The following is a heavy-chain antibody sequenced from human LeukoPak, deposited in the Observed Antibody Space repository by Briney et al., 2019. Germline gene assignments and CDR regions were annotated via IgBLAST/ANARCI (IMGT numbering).Heavy chain of an antibody. CDR3: ARQVSSIIARPFDY. CDR1: GGSTSSSNYI. D-gene: IGHD6-6*01. Sequence: SETLSLTCTVSGGSTSSSNYIWGWIRQPPGEGLEWIGSIHYSGSTYYNLSLKSRVTISVDTSKNLLALKLSSVTAADTAVYYCARQVSSIIARPFDYWGQGTQVTVSS. J-gene: IGHJ4*02. V-gene: IGHV4-39*01. CDR2: IHYSGST.